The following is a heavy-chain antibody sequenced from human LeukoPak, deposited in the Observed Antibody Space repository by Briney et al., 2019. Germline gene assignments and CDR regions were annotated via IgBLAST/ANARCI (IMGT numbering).Heavy chain of an antibody. D-gene: IGHD5-12*01. CDR1: GYTFTGYY. V-gene: IGHV1-2*04. CDR3: AREGYSGYDSLDY. J-gene: IGHJ4*02. CDR2: INPNSGGT. Sequence: ASVKVSCKASGYTFTGYYMHWVRQAPGQGLGWMGWINPNSGGTNYAQKFQGWVTMTRDTSISTAYMELSRLRSDDTAVYYCAREGYSGYDSLDYWGQGTLVTVSS.